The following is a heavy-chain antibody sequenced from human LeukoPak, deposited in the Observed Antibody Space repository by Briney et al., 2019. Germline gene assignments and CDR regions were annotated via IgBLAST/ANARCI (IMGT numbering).Heavy chain of an antibody. Sequence: ASETLSLTCTVSGDSISSFYWSWIRQSPGKGLEWIGRIYTSGRTYYNPSLKSRVSMSVDTSKNQFSLKLSSVTAADTAVYYCARLSTVTTSFDYWGQGTLVTVSS. CDR1: GDSISSFY. CDR2: IYTSGRT. CDR3: ARLSTVTTSFDY. D-gene: IGHD4-11*01. J-gene: IGHJ4*02. V-gene: IGHV4-4*07.